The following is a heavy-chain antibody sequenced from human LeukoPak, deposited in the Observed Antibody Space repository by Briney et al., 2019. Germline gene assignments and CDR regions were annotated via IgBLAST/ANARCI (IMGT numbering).Heavy chain of an antibody. CDR1: GFTFSSYA. D-gene: IGHD2-15*01. CDR3: AKRVLYYYDN. J-gene: IGHJ4*02. V-gene: IGHV3-23*01. Sequence: GGSLRLSCAASGFTFSSYAMGWVRQAPGQGLKWISAISGSGHSTAYADSVKDRFTISRDNSKNTLYLQMNSLRAEDTAVYYCAKRVLYYYDNWGQGTLVTVSS. CDR2: ISGSGHST.